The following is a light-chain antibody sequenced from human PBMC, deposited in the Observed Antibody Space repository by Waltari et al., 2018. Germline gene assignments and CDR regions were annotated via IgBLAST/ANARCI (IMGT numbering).Light chain of an antibody. V-gene: IGLV2-8*01. J-gene: IGLJ2*01. Sequence: QSALTQPPSASGSPGQSVTISCTGTSSDVGGYNYVSWYQQHPGKAPNLMIYEVSKRPSGVPVRFSGSKSGNPASLTVSGLQAEDEADYYCSSYAGSNKFVVFGGGTKLTVL. CDR1: SSDVGGYNY. CDR2: EVS. CDR3: SSYAGSNKFVV.